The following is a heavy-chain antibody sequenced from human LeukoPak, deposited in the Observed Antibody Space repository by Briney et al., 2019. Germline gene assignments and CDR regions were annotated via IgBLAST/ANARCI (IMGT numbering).Heavy chain of an antibody. J-gene: IGHJ4*02. CDR3: ARQNIAVSASDY. CDR1: GYSFTSYW. CDR2: IYPGDSNT. V-gene: IGHV5-51*01. Sequence: GESLKISCKGSGYSFTSYWIGWVRQMPGKGLEWVGIIYPGDSNTRYSPSFQGQVTISADTSISTAYLQWSSLTASDTAMYYCARQNIAVSASDYWGQGTLVTVSS. D-gene: IGHD6-19*01.